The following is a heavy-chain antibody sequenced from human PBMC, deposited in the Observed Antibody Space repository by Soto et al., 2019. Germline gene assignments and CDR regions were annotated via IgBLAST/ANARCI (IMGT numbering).Heavy chain of an antibody. Sequence: ASVKVSCKASGYTFTGYYMHWVRQAPGQGLEWMGWINPNSGATNYAQKFQGWVTMTRDTSISTAYMELSRLRSDDTAVYYCARSPGGVVTAMYYFDYWGQGTLVTVSS. V-gene: IGHV1-2*04. CDR3: ARSPGGVVTAMYYFDY. D-gene: IGHD2-21*02. CDR1: GYTFTGYY. J-gene: IGHJ4*02. CDR2: INPNSGAT.